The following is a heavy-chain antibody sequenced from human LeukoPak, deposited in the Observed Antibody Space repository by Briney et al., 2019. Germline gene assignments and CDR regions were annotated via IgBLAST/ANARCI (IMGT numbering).Heavy chain of an antibody. CDR1: GYTFTSYG. J-gene: IGHJ3*02. D-gene: IGHD3-22*01. V-gene: IGHV1-18*01. CDR3: ARAMIVVVMADAFDI. CDR2: ISAYNGNT. Sequence: ASVKVSCKASGYTFTSYGISWVRQAPGRGLEWMGWISAYNGNTNYAQKLQGRVTMTTDTSTSTAYMELRSLRSDDTAVYYCARAMIVVVMADAFDIWGQGTMVTVSS.